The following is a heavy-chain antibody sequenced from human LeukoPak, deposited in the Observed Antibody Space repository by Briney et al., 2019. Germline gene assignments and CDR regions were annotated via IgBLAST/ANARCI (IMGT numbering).Heavy chain of an antibody. J-gene: IGHJ4*02. CDR3: ARVHYSSIWYIDY. CDR2: IRSSSSTI. V-gene: IGHV3-48*04. CDR1: GFTFSSYR. D-gene: IGHD6-13*01. Sequence: GGSLRLSCAVSGFTFSSYRMNWVRQAPGKGLEWVSYIRSSSSTIYYAASVKGRFTISRDNAKKSLYLNMNSLRAEDTAVYYCARVHYSSIWYIDYWGQGTLVTVSP.